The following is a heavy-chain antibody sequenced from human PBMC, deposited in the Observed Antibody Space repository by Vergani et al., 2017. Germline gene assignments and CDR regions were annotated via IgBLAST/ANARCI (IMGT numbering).Heavy chain of an antibody. CDR2: LSASDRRT. CDR3: AKVGRSEVAGTFGAFDI. J-gene: IGHJ3*02. CDR1: GFTFIMHA. D-gene: IGHD6-19*01. Sequence: EVQLVESGGDLVQPGGSLRLSCAASGFTFIMHAMSWVRQAPGKGLEWVSTLSASDRRTHYADSVKGRFTISRDISKNTLFLHMNSLRPEDTAVYYCAKVGRSEVAGTFGAFDIWGQGTMVTVSS. V-gene: IGHV3-23*04.